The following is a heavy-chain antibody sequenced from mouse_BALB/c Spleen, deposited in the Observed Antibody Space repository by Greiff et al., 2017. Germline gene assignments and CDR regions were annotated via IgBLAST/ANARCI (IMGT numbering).Heavy chain of an antibody. CDR1: GFTFSDYG. CDR2: ISNLAYSI. CDR3: AREGTTHAMDY. V-gene: IGHV5-15*02. D-gene: IGHD2-12*01. Sequence: EVKLMESGGGLVQPGGSRKLSCAASGFTFSDYGMAWVRQAPGKGPEWVAFISNLAYSIYYADTVTGRFTISRENAKNTLYLEMSSLRSEDTAMYYCAREGTTHAMDYWGQGTSVTVSS. J-gene: IGHJ4*01.